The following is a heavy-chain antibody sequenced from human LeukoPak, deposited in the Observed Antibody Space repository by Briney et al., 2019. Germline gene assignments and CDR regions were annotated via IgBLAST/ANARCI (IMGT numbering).Heavy chain of an antibody. V-gene: IGHV3-23*01. CDR3: AKDDKWRQYES. J-gene: IGHJ5*02. CDR2: IRPIGDIK. CDR1: GSPFTRNG. Sequence: GGPLSLSCPASGSPFTRNGMNWVRQAQGKGLKWVSGIRPIGDIKSLAASGKGRFTISRDNSKNTLYVEMNSLRAEGTALYYCAKDDKWRQYESWGQGTMVTVSS. D-gene: IGHD5-24*01.